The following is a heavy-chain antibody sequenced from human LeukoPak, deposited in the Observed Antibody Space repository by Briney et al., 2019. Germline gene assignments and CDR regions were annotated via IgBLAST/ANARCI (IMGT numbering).Heavy chain of an antibody. J-gene: IGHJ4*01. V-gene: IGHV1-2*02. Sequence: ASVKVSCKASGYTFTDLYIHWVRQAPGQGLEWMGFIRPNSGGTSYAQKFQGRVTMTRDTSINTAYLELSGLTPDDTAVYFCARHNYDFDFDYWGQGTLVTVSS. CDR1: GYTFTDLY. CDR2: IRPNSGGT. CDR3: ARHNYDFDFDY. D-gene: IGHD4-11*01.